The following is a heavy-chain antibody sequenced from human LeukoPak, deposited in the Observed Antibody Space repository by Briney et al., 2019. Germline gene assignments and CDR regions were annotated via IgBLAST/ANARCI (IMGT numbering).Heavy chain of an antibody. J-gene: IGHJ4*02. D-gene: IGHD3-22*01. CDR2: IRYDGSNK. CDR3: ARDIYDSSGYYCDY. CDR1: GFTFSSYG. Sequence: GGSLRLSCAASGFTFSSYGMHWVRQAPGKGLEWVAFIRYDGSNKYYADSVKGRFTISRDNSKNTLYLQMNSLRAEDTAVYYCARDIYDSSGYYCDYWGQGTLVTVSS. V-gene: IGHV3-30*02.